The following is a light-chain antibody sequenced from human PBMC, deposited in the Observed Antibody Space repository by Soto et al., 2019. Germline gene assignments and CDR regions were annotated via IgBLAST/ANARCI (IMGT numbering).Light chain of an antibody. V-gene: IGKV3D-7*01. CDR2: GIS. CDR1: QSVTSNY. CDR3: QHFRSFPIT. J-gene: IGKJ5*01. Sequence: FPTILTESQGSSSTLSCMTSQSVTSNYLAWYQQHPGQPPRLLIYGISTRATGIPARFSGSGSGTDFTLTISSLQPEDFATYYCQHFRSFPITFRQGTRLEIK.